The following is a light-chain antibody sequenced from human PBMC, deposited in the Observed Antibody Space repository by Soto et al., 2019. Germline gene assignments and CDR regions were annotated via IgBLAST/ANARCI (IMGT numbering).Light chain of an antibody. CDR1: QDISNY. CDR3: QHYDNLPLT. CDR2: DAS. J-gene: IGKJ4*01. V-gene: IGKV1-33*01. Sequence: DIQMTQSPSSLSASVGDRVTITCQASQDISNYLNWYQQKPGKAPKLLIYDASNLETGVPSRFSASGSWTDFTFTISSLQPEDIATYYCQHYDNLPLTFGGGTKVEIK.